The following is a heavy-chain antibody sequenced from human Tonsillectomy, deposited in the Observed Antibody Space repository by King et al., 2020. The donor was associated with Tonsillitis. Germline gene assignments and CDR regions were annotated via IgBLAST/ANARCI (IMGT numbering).Heavy chain of an antibody. D-gene: IGHD3-3*01. Sequence: EVQLVESGAEVKKPGESLRISCKGSGYSFTSYWISWVRQMPGKGLEWMGRIDPSDSYTNYSPSFQGHVTISADKSISTAYLQWSSLKASDTAMYYSAREGLTIFGVVINGFDPWGQGTLVTVSS. J-gene: IGHJ5*02. CDR2: IDPSDSYT. CDR1: GYSFTSYW. V-gene: IGHV5-10-1*03. CDR3: AREGLTIFGVVINGFDP.